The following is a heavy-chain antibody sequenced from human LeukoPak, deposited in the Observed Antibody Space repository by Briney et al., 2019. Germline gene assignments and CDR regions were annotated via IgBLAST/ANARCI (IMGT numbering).Heavy chain of an antibody. D-gene: IGHD3-10*01. J-gene: IGHJ4*02. CDR3: ARVKSYYGSGREYYFDY. CDR2: IIPIFGTA. Sequence: GASVKVSCKASGGTFSSYAISWVRQAPGQGLEWMGGIIPIFGTANYAQKFQGRVTITADESTSTAYMELSSLRSEDTAVYYCARVKSYYGSGREYYFDYWGQGTLVTVSS. V-gene: IGHV1-69*13. CDR1: GGTFSSYA.